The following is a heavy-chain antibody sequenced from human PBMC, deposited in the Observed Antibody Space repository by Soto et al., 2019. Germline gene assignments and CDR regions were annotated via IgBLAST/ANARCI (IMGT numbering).Heavy chain of an antibody. CDR2: IHYSGST. CDR1: GGSISGSY. V-gene: IGHV4-59*01. CDR3: TKYRRTAAEGYSFDY. Sequence: PSETLSLTCTVSGGSISGSYWSWIRQTPGKVLEWVGYIHYSGSTNYNPSLKSRVTMSVDSAKNQFSLQLSSVTAADTAVYFCTKYRRTAAEGYSFDYWGQRALVTVSS. J-gene: IGHJ4*02. D-gene: IGHD2-15*01.